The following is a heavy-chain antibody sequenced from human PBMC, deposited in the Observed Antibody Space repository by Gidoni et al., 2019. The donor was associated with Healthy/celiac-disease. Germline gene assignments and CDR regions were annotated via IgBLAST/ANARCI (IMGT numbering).Heavy chain of an antibody. CDR3: ARAAHYDIFTGYSFYFDY. D-gene: IGHD3-9*01. Sequence: EVHLVDSGGASVQPGGPRKLPGPPSGSTLTSHRWSGVRQAPGKGLEWVANIKQDGSEKYYVDSVKGRCTISRDNAENSLYLQMNSLRAEDTAVYYCARAAHYDIFTGYSFYFDYWGQGTLVTVSS. CDR1: GSTLTSHR. V-gene: IGHV3-7*01. J-gene: IGHJ4*02. CDR2: IKQDGSEK.